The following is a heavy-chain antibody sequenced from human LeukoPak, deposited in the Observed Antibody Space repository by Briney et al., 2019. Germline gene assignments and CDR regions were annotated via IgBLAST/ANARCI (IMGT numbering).Heavy chain of an antibody. Sequence: PGGSLRLSCAASGFTFSSYWMSWVRQAPGKGLEWVANIKQDGSEKYYVDSVKGRFTISRDNAKNSLYLQMNSLRAEDTAVYYCARINGRITIFGVVIIPVYFDYWGQGTLVTVSS. J-gene: IGHJ4*02. D-gene: IGHD3-3*01. CDR2: IKQDGSEK. V-gene: IGHV3-7*01. CDR3: ARINGRITIFGVVIIPVYFDY. CDR1: GFTFSSYW.